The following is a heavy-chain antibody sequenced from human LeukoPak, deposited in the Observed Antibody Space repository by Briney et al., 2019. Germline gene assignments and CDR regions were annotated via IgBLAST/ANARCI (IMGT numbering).Heavy chain of an antibody. CDR2: ISAYNGNT. CDR1: GYTFTSYG. J-gene: IGHJ6*02. CDR3: ARDPSTKSITIFGVVNSYYYYGMDV. Sequence: ASVKVSCKASGYTFTSYGISWVRQAPGQGLERMGWISAYNGNTNYAQKLQGRVTMTTDTSTSTAYMELRSLRSDDTAVYYCARDPSTKSITIFGVVNSYYYYGMDVWGQGTTVTVSS. V-gene: IGHV1-18*01. D-gene: IGHD3-3*01.